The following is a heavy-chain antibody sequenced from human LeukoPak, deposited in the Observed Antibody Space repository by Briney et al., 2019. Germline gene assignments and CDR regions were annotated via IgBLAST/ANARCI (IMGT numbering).Heavy chain of an antibody. Sequence: GGSLRLSCTVSGFTFSTHGIHWVRQAPGKGLEWVAFMRNDGSNKYDADSVKGRITISRDDSKNTLYLQMNSLRAEDTAVYYCAKVRAKFDITTWQAFDYWGQGTLVTVSS. CDR2: MRNDGSNK. CDR1: GFTFSTHG. J-gene: IGHJ4*02. V-gene: IGHV3-30*02. CDR3: AKVRAKFDITTWQAFDY. D-gene: IGHD3-9*01.